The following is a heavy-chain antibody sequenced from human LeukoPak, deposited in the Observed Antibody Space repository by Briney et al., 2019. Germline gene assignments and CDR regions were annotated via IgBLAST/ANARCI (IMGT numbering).Heavy chain of an antibody. CDR2: INPNSGGT. V-gene: IGHV1-2*02. CDR3: ARDGEHSRMYFDY. D-gene: IGHD4-17*01. CDR1: GYTFTGYY. J-gene: IGHJ4*02. Sequence: GASVKVSCKASGYTFTGYYMHWVRQAPGQGLEWMGWINPNSGGTNYAQKFHGRVTMTRDTSISTAYMELSRLRSDDTAVYYCARDGEHSRMYFDYWGQGTLVTVSS.